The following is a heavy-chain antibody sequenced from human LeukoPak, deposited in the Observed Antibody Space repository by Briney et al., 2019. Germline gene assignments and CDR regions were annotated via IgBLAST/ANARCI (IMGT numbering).Heavy chain of an antibody. CDR1: GYTFTGYY. CDR2: INPNSGGT. J-gene: IGHJ6*03. D-gene: IGHD3-3*01. V-gene: IGHV1-2*02. Sequence: GASVKVSCKASGYTFTGYYMHWVRQAPGQGLEWMGWINPNSGGTNYAQKFQGRVTMTRDTSISTAYMELSRLRSDDTAVYYCARGPDYDFWSGYTGYYYYYYMDVWGKGTTVTVSS. CDR3: ARGPDYDFWSGYTGYYYYYYMDV.